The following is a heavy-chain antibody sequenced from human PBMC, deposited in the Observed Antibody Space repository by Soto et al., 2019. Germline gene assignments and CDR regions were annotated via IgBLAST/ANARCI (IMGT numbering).Heavy chain of an antibody. D-gene: IGHD6-13*01. CDR2: INHSGST. CDR1: GGSFSGYY. J-gene: IGHJ3*02. Sequence: SETLSLTCAVYGGSFSGYYWSWIRQPPGKGLEWIGEINHSGSTNYNPSLKSRVTISVDTSKNQFSLKLSSVTAADTAGYYCASSRLGSSIAAVPGAFDIWGQGTMVTVSS. CDR3: ASSRLGSSIAAVPGAFDI. V-gene: IGHV4-34*01.